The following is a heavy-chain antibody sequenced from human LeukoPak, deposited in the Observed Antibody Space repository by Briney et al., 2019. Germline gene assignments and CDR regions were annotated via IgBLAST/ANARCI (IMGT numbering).Heavy chain of an antibody. Sequence: ASVKVSCKASGCTFTGYYMHWVRQAPGQGLEWMGWINPNSGGTNYAQKFQGRVTMTRDTSISTAYMELSRLRSDDTAVYYCAREMDSGYDFYYYYYYGMDVWGQGTTVTVSS. CDR3: AREMDSGYDFYYYYYYGMDV. J-gene: IGHJ6*02. V-gene: IGHV1-2*02. D-gene: IGHD5-12*01. CDR1: GCTFTGYY. CDR2: INPNSGGT.